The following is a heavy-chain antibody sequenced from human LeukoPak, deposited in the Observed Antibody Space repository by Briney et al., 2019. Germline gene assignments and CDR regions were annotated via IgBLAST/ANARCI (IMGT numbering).Heavy chain of an antibody. V-gene: IGHV3-53*01. CDR3: ARDRRLLYFGELFHDAFDI. D-gene: IGHD3-10*01. CDR2: IYSDGNT. Sequence: GGSLRLSCAASGFTVSSNYMNSVRQAPGKGLEWVSVIYSDGNTYYADSVKGRFTISRDNSKNTLYLQMNSLRAEDTAVYYCARDRRLLYFGELFHDAFDIWGQGTMVTVSS. J-gene: IGHJ3*02. CDR1: GFTVSSNY.